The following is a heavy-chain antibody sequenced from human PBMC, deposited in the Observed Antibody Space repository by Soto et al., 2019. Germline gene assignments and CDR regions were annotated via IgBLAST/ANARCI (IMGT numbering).Heavy chain of an antibody. J-gene: IGHJ4*02. Sequence: ASVKVSCKASGGTFSSYTISWVRQAPGQGLEWMGRIIPILDIANYAQKFQGRVTITADKSTSTAYMELSSLRDEDTAVYYCARDRYYYGSGSPHWGQGTLVTVSS. CDR2: IIPILDIA. V-gene: IGHV1-69*04. D-gene: IGHD3-10*01. CDR1: GGTFSSYT. CDR3: ARDRYYYGSGSPH.